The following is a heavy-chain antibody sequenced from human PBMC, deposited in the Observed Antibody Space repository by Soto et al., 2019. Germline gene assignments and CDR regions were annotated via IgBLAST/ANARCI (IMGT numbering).Heavy chain of an antibody. V-gene: IGHV3-33*01. D-gene: IGHD6-13*01. CDR3: ARAGSSWSFDY. CDR2: IWYDGSNK. Sequence: PGGSLRLSCAASGFTFSSYGMRWVRQAPGKGLEWVAIIWYDGSNKYYADSVKGRFTISRDSSKNTLYLQMNSLRAEDTAVYYCARAGSSWSFDYWGQGTLVTLSS. J-gene: IGHJ4*02. CDR1: GFTFSSYG.